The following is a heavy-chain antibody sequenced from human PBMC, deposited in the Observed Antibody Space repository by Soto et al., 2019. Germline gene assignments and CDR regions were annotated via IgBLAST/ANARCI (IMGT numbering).Heavy chain of an antibody. CDR2: INPKSGGT. Sequence: ASVKFSCKASGYSFTDYHIHWVRQAPGQGLEWLGRINPKSGGTSTAQKFQGWVTMTTDTSISTASMELTRLTSDDTAIYYCARDRQFSHPRGGMDVWGQGTTVTVSS. CDR1: GYSFTDYH. CDR3: ARDRQFSHPRGGMDV. J-gene: IGHJ6*02. V-gene: IGHV1-2*04. D-gene: IGHD3-10*01.